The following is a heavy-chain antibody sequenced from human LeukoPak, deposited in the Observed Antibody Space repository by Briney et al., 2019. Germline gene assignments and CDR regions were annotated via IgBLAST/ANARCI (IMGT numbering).Heavy chain of an antibody. CDR1: GYTFTSYG. J-gene: IGHJ4*02. CDR2: ISAYNGNT. Sequence: GASVKVSCKASGYTFTSYGISWVRQAPGQGLEWMGWISAYNGNTNYAQKLQGRVTMTTDTSTSTAYMELRSLRSDDTAVYYCARAPWDYDSSGYYYIGYWGQGTLVTVSS. D-gene: IGHD3-22*01. V-gene: IGHV1-18*01. CDR3: ARAPWDYDSSGYYYIGY.